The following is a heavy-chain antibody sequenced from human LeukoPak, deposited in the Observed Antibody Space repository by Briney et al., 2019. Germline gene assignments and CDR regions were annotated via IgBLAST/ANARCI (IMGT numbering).Heavy chain of an antibody. CDR2: ISHGGNT. CDR1: GESLSGYH. D-gene: IGHD3-10*01. V-gene: IGHV4-34*01. Sequence: SETLSFTCAVYGESLSGYHWNWVRQSPEKGLEWIGEISHGGNTNYNPSLKSRVAISVDTSKQQFSLKLNSVIAADTAVYYCARRRWFGDPKDWYFDLWGPGALVTVSS. J-gene: IGHJ2*01. CDR3: ARRRWFGDPKDWYFDL.